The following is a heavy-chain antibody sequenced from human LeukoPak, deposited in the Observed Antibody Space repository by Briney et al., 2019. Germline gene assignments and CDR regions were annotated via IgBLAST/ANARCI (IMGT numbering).Heavy chain of an antibody. Sequence: SGGSLRLSCAASGFIFSRDWISWVRQAPGKGLEWVANIKEDGSEMYYVDSVKGRFTISRDNAKNSLYLQMNILRAEDTAVYYCARALGGFSDYWGQGTLVTVSS. CDR2: IKEDGSEM. J-gene: IGHJ4*02. V-gene: IGHV3-7*05. D-gene: IGHD3-16*01. CDR3: ARALGGFSDY. CDR1: GFIFSRDW.